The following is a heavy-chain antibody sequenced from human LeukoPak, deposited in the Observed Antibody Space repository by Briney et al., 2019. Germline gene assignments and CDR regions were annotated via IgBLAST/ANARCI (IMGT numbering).Heavy chain of an antibody. CDR3: AKEYYDYVWGSYRYDGRTFDY. CDR2: ISYDGSNK. J-gene: IGHJ4*02. Sequence: PGRSLRLSCAASGFTFSSYGMHWVRQAPGMGLEWVAVISYDGSNKYYADSVKGRFTISRDNSKNTLYLQMNSLRAEDTAVYYCAKEYYDYVWGSYRYDGRTFDYWGQGTLVTVSS. V-gene: IGHV3-30*18. CDR1: GFTFSSYG. D-gene: IGHD3-16*02.